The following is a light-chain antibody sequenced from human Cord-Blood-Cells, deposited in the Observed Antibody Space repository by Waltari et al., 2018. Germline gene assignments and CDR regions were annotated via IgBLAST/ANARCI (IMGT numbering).Light chain of an antibody. Sequence: DIQMTHSPSSLSASVGDRVTNTCRVSQGISNYLAWYQHKPVKVPKRLIDAASTLQSGVPSRFSGSGCGTDFTLPSNSLQPEDVATYYCQEYNSAPFPFGRGTKVDI. V-gene: IGKV1-27*01. CDR2: AAS. J-gene: IGKJ3*01. CDR3: QEYNSAPFP. CDR1: QGISNY.